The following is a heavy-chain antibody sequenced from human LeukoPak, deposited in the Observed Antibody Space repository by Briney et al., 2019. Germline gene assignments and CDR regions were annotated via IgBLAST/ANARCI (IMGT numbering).Heavy chain of an antibody. CDR2: IKQDGSEK. D-gene: IGHD1-26*01. CDR1: GFIFSSYW. J-gene: IGHJ6*03. CDR3: ATDELRGYYYYMDV. V-gene: IGHV3-7*01. Sequence: GGSLRLSCAASGFIFSSYWMTWVRQAPGKGLEWVANIKQDGSEKYYVDSVKGRFTISRDNAKNSLYLQMNSLRAEDTSVYYCATDELRGYYYYMDVWGKGTTVTVSS.